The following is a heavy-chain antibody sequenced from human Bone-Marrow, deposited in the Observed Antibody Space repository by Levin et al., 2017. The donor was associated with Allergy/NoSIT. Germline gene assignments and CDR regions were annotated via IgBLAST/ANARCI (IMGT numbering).Heavy chain of an antibody. V-gene: IGHV3-11*06. CDR3: GRGQEGDP. J-gene: IGHJ5*02. CDR2: ISSSSSYT. CDR1: GFRFSDYY. Sequence: PGESLKISCTASGFRFSDYYMTWIRQAPGKGLEWVSYISSSSSYTNYVESVQGRFTTSRDNARNKLYLQMDSLRDDDTAVYYCGRGQEGDPWGQGTLVTVSS.